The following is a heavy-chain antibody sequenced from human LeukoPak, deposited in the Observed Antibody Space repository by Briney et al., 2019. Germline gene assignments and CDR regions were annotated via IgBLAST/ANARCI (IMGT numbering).Heavy chain of an antibody. Sequence: AGTLRLSCAASGFTFSRSAMTWVRQAPGTALEFVASIFYSGGTKYYADLVSGRFTISRDNSKNSLYLQMNSLRAEDTALYYCAKDGFYYDGSEHVYYFDSWGQGSLVTVSS. V-gene: IGHV3-23*01. CDR1: GFTFSRSA. CDR3: AKDGFYYDGSEHVYYFDS. D-gene: IGHD3-22*01. CDR2: IFYSGGTK. J-gene: IGHJ4*02.